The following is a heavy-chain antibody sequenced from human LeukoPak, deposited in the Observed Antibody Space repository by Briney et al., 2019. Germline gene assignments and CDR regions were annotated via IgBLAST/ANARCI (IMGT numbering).Heavy chain of an antibody. CDR2: ISSTGGTT. J-gene: IGHJ6*03. D-gene: IGHD2-15*01. CDR1: GFTFSSYG. Sequence: PRGSLRLSCAASGFTFSSYGMSWVRQAPGKGLEWVSAISSTGGTTYYADSVKGRFTISRDNSKNTLYLQMNSLRAEDTAIYYCAKNADRGAYCSGGSCYPYYYYYTDVWGEGTTVTISS. CDR3: AKNADRGAYCSGGSCYPYYYYYTDV. V-gene: IGHV3-23*01.